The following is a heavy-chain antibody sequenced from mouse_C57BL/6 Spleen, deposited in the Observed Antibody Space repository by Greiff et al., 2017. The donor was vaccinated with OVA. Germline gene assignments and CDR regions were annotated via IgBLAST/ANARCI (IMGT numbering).Heavy chain of an antibody. D-gene: IGHD1-1*01. V-gene: IGHV1-15*01. CDR1: GYTFTDYE. CDR3: TRYYYGSSYDGYFDV. J-gene: IGHJ1*03. CDR2: IDPETGGT. Sequence: VQGVESGAELVRPGASVTLSCKASGYTFTDYEMHWVKQTPVHGLEWIGAIDPETGGTAYNQKFKGKAILTADKSSSTAYMELRSLTSEDSAVYYCTRYYYGSSYDGYFDVWGTGTTVTVSS.